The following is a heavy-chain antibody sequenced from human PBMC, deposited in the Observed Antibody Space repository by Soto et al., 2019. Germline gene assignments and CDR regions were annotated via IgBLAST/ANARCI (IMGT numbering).Heavy chain of an antibody. Sequence: EVQLLQSGGGLVQPGGSLTLSCGVSGFPFAPSTMSWVRQAPGKGLEWVSTISVSVGSTYSADSVQGRFTVSSDISDNTLFLRMTSLTADDTAVYFCAKRDDPHSTSNAYFYDHWGRGVLVTVSS. V-gene: IGHV3-23*01. CDR3: AKRDDPHSTSNAYFYDH. CDR2: ISVSVGST. D-gene: IGHD1-1*01. J-gene: IGHJ4*02. CDR1: GFPFAPST.